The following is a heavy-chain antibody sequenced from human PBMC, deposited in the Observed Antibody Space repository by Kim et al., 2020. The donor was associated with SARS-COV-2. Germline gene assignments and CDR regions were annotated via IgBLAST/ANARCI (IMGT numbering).Heavy chain of an antibody. CDR3: AKLRSGIAAAGTNY. D-gene: IGHD6-13*01. V-gene: IGHV3-23*01. Sequence: ADSVEGRFTSSRDNSKNTLYLQMNSLRAEDTAVYYCAKLRSGIAAAGTNYWGQGTLVTVSS. J-gene: IGHJ4*02.